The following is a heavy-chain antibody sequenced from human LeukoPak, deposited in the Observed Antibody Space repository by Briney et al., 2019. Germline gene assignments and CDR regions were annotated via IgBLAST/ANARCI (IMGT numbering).Heavy chain of an antibody. V-gene: IGHV3-30*18. J-gene: IGHJ4*02. CDR3: AKDRYSSSES. CDR1: GFTFSSYG. Sequence: LTGGSLGLSCAASGFTFSSYGMHWVRQAPGKGLEWVAVISYDGSNKYYADSVKGRFTISRDNSKNTLYLQMNSLRAEDTAVYYCAKDRYSSSESWGQGTLVTVSS. D-gene: IGHD6-6*01. CDR2: ISYDGSNK.